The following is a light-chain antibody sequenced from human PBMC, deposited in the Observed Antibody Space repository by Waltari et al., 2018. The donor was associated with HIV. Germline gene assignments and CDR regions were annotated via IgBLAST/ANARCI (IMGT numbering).Light chain of an antibody. V-gene: IGLV1-44*01. J-gene: IGLJ2*01. CDR3: AAWDANLNGRL. Sequence: QSVLTQSPSASGTPGQRVTISCSGSISNIGGNTVSWYQHLPGTAPKLLIYSNNRRPSGVPDRFSGSKSGTSASLAISGLQSEDEADYYCAAWDANLNGRLFGGGTKLTVL. CDR1: ISNIGGNT. CDR2: SNN.